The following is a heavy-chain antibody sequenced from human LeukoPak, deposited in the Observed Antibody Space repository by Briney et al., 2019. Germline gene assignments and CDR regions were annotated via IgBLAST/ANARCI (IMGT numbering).Heavy chain of an antibody. CDR1: GGSFSGYY. V-gene: IGHV4-34*01. CDR3: ATLKR. J-gene: IGHJ4*02. CDR2: INHSGST. Sequence: SETLSLTCAVYGGSFSGYYWSWIRQPPGKGPEWVGEINHSGSTNYNPSLKSRVPISVATSKNQFPLKLSSFPAPAPALDYGATLKRWGQGTLVTGSS.